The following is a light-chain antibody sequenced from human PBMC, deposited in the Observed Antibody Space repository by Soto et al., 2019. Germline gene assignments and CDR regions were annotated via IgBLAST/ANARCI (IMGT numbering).Light chain of an antibody. CDR2: GAS. V-gene: IGKV3-15*01. CDR1: QSVRSN. CDR3: QQYNNWPPYT. J-gene: IGKJ2*01. Sequence: EIVMKQSPATLSVAPGERDTLSCRASQSVRSNLAWYQQKPGQAPRLLIYGASTRATGIPARFSGSGSGTEFTLTISSLQSEDFAVYYCQQYNNWPPYTFGQGTKLEIK.